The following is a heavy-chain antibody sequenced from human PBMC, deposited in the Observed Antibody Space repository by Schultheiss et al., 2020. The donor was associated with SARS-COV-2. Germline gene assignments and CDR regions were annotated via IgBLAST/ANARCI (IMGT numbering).Heavy chain of an antibody. CDR1: GFTFDDYA. CDR3: ARDPAAAGILDY. Sequence: GESLKISCAASGFTFDDYAMHWVRQAPGKGLEWVSGINSDGSSTSYADSVKGRFTISRDNAKNTLYLQMNSLRAEDTAVYYCARDPAAAGILDYWGQGTLVTVSS. CDR2: INSDGSST. V-gene: IGHV3-74*01. D-gene: IGHD6-13*01. J-gene: IGHJ4*02.